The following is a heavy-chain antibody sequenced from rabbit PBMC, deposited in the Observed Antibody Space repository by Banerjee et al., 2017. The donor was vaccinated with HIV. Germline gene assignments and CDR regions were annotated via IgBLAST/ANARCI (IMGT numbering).Heavy chain of an antibody. CDR3: ARDYNDAGDGYCSFNL. J-gene: IGHJ4*01. V-gene: IGHV1S45*01. CDR1: GFSFSDSYW. Sequence: EESGGDLVKPEGSLTLTCTASGFSFSDSYWICWVRQAPGKGLEWIACIRAGSSGSTYYASWAKGRFTISKTSSTTVTLQMTSLTAADTATYFCARDYNDAGDGYCSFNLWGPGTLVTVS. D-gene: IGHD8-1*01. CDR2: IRAGSSGST.